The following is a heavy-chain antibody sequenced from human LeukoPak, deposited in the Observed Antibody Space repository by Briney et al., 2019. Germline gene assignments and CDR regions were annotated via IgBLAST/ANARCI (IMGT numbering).Heavy chain of an antibody. J-gene: IGHJ4*02. Sequence: SETLSLTCTVSGGSISSSSYYWGWIRQPPGKGLEWIGSIYYSGSTYYNPSLKSLVTISVDTSKNQFSLKLSSVTAADTAVYYCARANTRLKYSSSPYFDYWGQGTLVTVSS. CDR2: IYYSGST. D-gene: IGHD6-6*01. CDR1: GGSISSSSYY. V-gene: IGHV4-39*07. CDR3: ARANTRLKYSSSPYFDY.